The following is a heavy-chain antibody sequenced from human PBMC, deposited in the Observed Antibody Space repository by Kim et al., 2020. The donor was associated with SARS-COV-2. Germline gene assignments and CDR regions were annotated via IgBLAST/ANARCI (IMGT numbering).Heavy chain of an antibody. CDR3: AKRQMAQRFDF. J-gene: IGHJ4*02. V-gene: IGHV3-23*05. Sequence: YGESVGGRFTISRDDSRNILYLHMNGLRAEDTAVYYCAKRQMAQRFDFWGQGTLVAVSS.